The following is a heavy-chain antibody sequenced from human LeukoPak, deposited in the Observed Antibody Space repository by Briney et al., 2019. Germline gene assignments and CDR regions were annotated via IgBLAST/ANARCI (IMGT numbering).Heavy chain of an antibody. CDR2: INPNSGGT. V-gene: IGHV1-2*02. Sequence: ASVKVSCKASGYTFTSYGFSWVRQAPGQGLEWMGWINPNSGGTNYAQKFQGRVTMTRDTSISTAYMELSRLRSDDTAVYYCARALDSSSSAYFDYWGQGTLVTVPS. J-gene: IGHJ4*02. D-gene: IGHD6-6*01. CDR3: ARALDSSSSAYFDY. CDR1: GYTFTSYG.